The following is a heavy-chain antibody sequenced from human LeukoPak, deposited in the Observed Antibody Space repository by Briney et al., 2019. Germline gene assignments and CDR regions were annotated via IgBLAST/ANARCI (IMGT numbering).Heavy chain of an antibody. Sequence: GASVKVSCKASGYTFTGYYMHWVRQAPGQGVEWMGWINPNSGGTKYAQKFQGRVTMTRDTSISTAYMELSRLRSDDTAVYYCASLPFVPGTTRWGQGTLVTVSS. CDR3: ASLPFVPGTTR. D-gene: IGHD1-7*01. J-gene: IGHJ4*02. V-gene: IGHV1-2*02. CDR2: INPNSGGT. CDR1: GYTFTGYY.